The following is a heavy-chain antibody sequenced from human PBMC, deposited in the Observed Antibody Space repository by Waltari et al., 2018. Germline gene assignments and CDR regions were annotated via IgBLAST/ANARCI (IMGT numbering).Heavy chain of an antibody. D-gene: IGHD5-18*01. J-gene: IGHJ4*02. CDR2: IYYSGST. CDR1: GGSISSYY. V-gene: IGHV4-59*01. Sequence: QVQLQESGPGLVKPSETLSLTCTVPGGSISSYYWSWIRQPPGKGLEWIGYIYYSGSTNYNPSLKSRVTISVDTSKNQFSLKLSSVTAADTAVYYCARGLDTAMVSLGYWGQGTLVTVSS. CDR3: ARGLDTAMVSLGY.